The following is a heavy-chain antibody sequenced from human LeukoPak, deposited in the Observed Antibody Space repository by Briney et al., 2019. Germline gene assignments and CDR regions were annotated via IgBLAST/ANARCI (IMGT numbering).Heavy chain of an antibody. Sequence: SETLSLTCAVYGGSFSGYYWSWIRQPPGKGLEWIGEINHSGSTNYNPSLKSRVTISVDTSKNQFSLKLSSVTAADTAVYYCARSYRGRFGYFDYWGQGTLVTVSS. J-gene: IGHJ4*02. D-gene: IGHD3-16*01. V-gene: IGHV4-34*01. CDR3: ARSYRGRFGYFDY. CDR1: GGSFSGYY. CDR2: INHSGST.